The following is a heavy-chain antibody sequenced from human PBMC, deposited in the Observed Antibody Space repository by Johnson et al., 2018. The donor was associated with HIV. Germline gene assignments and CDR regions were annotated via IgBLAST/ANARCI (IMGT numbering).Heavy chain of an antibody. D-gene: IGHD3-10*01. V-gene: IGHV3-7*03. CDR3: AKSPMVRGSEGAFDI. CDR1: GFTFSSYA. J-gene: IGHJ3*02. Sequence: VQLVESGGGVVQPGRSLRLSCAASGFTFSSYAMHWVRQAPGKGLEWVANINQDGSEKYDVDSVKGRLTISRDNSKNTLYLQMNSLRAEDTAIYYCAKSPMVRGSEGAFDIWGQGTMVTVSS. CDR2: INQDGSEK.